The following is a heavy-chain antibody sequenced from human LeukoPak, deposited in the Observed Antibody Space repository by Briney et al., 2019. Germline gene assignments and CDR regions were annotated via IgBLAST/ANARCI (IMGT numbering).Heavy chain of an antibody. D-gene: IGHD1-26*01. CDR3: ARCGGSYLPSH. J-gene: IGHJ4*02. CDR1: GFTLSSYA. V-gene: IGHV3-30-3*01. Sequence: PGGSLRLSCAASGFTLSSYAMHWVRQAPGKGLEWVAVISYDGSNKYYADSVKGRFTISRDNSKNTLYLQMNSLRAEDTAVYYCARCGGSYLPSHWGQGTLVTVSS. CDR2: ISYDGSNK.